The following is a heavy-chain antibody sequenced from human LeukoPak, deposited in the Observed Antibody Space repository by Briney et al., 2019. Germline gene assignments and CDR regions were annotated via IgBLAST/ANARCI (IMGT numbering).Heavy chain of an antibody. CDR1: GFTFSSYG. V-gene: IGHV3-23*01. CDR2: ISGSGGST. J-gene: IGHJ4*02. CDR3: AKDREPEGIAAAGTEFDY. D-gene: IGHD6-13*01. Sequence: GGTLRPSCAASGFTFSSYGMSWVRQAPGKGLEWVSAISGSGGSTYYADSVKGRFTISRDNSKNTLYLQMNSLRAEDTAVYYCAKDREPEGIAAAGTEFDYWGQGTLVTVSS.